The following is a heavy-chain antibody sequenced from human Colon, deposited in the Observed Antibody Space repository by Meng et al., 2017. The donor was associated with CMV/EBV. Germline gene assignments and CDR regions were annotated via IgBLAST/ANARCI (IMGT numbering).Heavy chain of an antibody. J-gene: IGHJ3*01. CDR3: ARDLYKTTVPN. D-gene: IGHD4-17*01. V-gene: IGHV3-21*01. CDR2: ISNSGVYI. Sequence: GESLKISCATSGFTFSGYKMNWVRQAPGQGLEWVASISNSGVYINYADSVKGRFTISRDNAKNLLSLHLNSLRAEDTAVYYCARDLYKTTVPNWGQGTRVTVSS. CDR1: GFTFSGYK.